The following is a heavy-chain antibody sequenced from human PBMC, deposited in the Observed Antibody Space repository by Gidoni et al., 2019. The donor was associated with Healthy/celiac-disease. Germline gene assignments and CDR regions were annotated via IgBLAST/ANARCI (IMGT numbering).Heavy chain of an antibody. CDR1: GYTFTSYY. V-gene: IGHV1-46*01. CDR2: INPSGGIT. J-gene: IGHJ4*02. CDR3: ARSPGIAVASTLVDFDY. D-gene: IGHD6-19*01. Sequence: QVQLVQSGAEVKKPGASVKVSCKASGYTFTSYYMHWVRQAPRQGLEWMGIINPSGGITSYAQKFQGRVTMTRDTSTSTVYMELSSLRSEDTAVYYCARSPGIAVASTLVDFDYWGQGTLVTVSS.